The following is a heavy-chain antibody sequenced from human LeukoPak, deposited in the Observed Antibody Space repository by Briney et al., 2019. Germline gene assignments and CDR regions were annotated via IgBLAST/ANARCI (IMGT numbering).Heavy chain of an antibody. J-gene: IGHJ5*02. D-gene: IGHD6-19*01. CDR2: IYYSGST. V-gene: IGHV4-31*03. Sequence: SETLSLTCTVSGGSISSGGYYWSWNRQHPGKGLEWIGYIYYSGSTYYNPSLKSRVTISVDTSKNQFSLKLSSVTAADTAVYYCARVGQWLDNWFDPWGQGTLVTVSS. CDR1: GGSISSGGYY. CDR3: ARVGQWLDNWFDP.